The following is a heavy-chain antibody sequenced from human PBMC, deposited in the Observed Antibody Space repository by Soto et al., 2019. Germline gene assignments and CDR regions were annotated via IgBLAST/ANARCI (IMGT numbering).Heavy chain of an antibody. V-gene: IGHV3-15*01. D-gene: IGHD4-17*01. J-gene: IGHJ4*02. Sequence: PGGSLRLSCAASGFTFSNAWMSWVRQAPGKGLEWVGRIKSKTDGGTTDYAAPVKGRFTISRDDSKNTLYLQMNSLKTEDTAVYYCTTDWVMTTVTTVDYWGQGTLVTVS. CDR3: TTDWVMTTVTTVDY. CDR2: IKSKTDGGTT. CDR1: GFTFSNAW.